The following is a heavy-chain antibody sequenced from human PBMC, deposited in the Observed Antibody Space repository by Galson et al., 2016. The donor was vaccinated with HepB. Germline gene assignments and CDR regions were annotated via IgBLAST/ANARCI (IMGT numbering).Heavy chain of an antibody. D-gene: IGHD6-19*01. CDR1: GYRFTTYW. V-gene: IGHV5-51*01. J-gene: IGHJ4*02. Sequence: QSGAEVKEPGESLKISCQGSGYRFTTYWIGWVRQMPGIGLEWMGIIYPGDSETKYSPSFQGQVTISVDKSISTVYLQWSGLKASDTAMYYCGRIGYSSGHDYWGQGTLVTVSS. CDR2: IYPGDSET. CDR3: GRIGYSSGHDY.